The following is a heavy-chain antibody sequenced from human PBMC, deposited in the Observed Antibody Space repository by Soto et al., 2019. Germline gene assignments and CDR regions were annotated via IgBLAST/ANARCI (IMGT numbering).Heavy chain of an antibody. J-gene: IGHJ4*02. CDR3: AGDGRSSSGY. Sequence: QVQLVQSGAEVKKPGSSVKVSCKASGGTFSSYAISWVRQAPGQGLEWMGGIIPIFGTATYAQKYQGRVTTTADESTSTAYMERSSLRSENTAVYYCAGDGRSSSGYWCQGTLVTVSS. CDR1: GGTFSSYA. D-gene: IGHD6-6*01. CDR2: IIPIFGTA. V-gene: IGHV1-69*01.